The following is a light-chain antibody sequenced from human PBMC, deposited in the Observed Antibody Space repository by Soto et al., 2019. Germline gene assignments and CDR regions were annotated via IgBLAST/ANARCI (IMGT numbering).Light chain of an antibody. Sequence: QSVLTQPPSASGTPGQRVTISCSGSSSNIGRNTVNWYQQLPGTAPKLLIYSNNERPSGVPDRFSGSKSGTSASLAISGLQSEDEAAYYCAAWDDSLNGPVFGGETKLTVL. CDR3: AAWDDSLNGPV. CDR2: SNN. V-gene: IGLV1-44*01. CDR1: SSNIGRNT. J-gene: IGLJ2*01.